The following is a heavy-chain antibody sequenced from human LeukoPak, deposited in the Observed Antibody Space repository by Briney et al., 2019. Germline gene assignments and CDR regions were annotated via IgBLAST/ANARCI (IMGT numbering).Heavy chain of an antibody. J-gene: IGHJ4*02. Sequence: AGNLRFSCEASGFTFSRYAMSWVSQDQGKGLEWVSAISGSGGSTYYADSVKGRFTISRDNSKNTLYLQMNSLRAEDTAVYYCAKGPQRIITGTPHYWGQGTLVTVSS. D-gene: IGHD1-20*01. CDR1: GFTFSRYA. V-gene: IGHV3-23*01. CDR2: ISGSGGST. CDR3: AKGPQRIITGTPHY.